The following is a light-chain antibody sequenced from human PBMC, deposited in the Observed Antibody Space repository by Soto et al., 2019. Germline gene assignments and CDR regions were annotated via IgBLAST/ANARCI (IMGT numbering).Light chain of an antibody. CDR1: SSDVGGYNY. Sequence: QSALTQPASVSGSPGQSIIISCTGTSSDVGGYNYVSWYQQHPDNAPKLMIFDVVNRPSGISNRFSGSKSDNTASLTISGLQAEDEADYYCSSYTSSSTVVFGGGTKLTVL. J-gene: IGLJ2*01. CDR3: SSYTSSSTVV. V-gene: IGLV2-14*01. CDR2: DVV.